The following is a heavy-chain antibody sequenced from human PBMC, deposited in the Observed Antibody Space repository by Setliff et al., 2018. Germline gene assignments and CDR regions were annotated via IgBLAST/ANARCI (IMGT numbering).Heavy chain of an antibody. J-gene: IGHJ6*03. D-gene: IGHD3-22*01. CDR2: ISTYNVNT. V-gene: IGHV1-18*01. CDR3: ARRNFYYDSSGFALYYYYMDV. Sequence: ASEKVSCKASGYPFTNYGITWVRQAPGQGLEWLGWISTYNVNTTYAQKLQDRVTMTTDTSTSTAYMELRSLRSDDTAVYYCARRNFYYDSSGFALYYYYMDVWGKGTTVTVSS. CDR1: GYPFTNYG.